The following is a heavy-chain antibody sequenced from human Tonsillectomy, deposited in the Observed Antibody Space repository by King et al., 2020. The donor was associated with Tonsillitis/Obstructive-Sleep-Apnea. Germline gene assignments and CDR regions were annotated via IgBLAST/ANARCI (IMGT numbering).Heavy chain of an antibody. Sequence: TLKESGPTLVKPTQTLTLTCTLSGFSLSTSAVGVGWIRQPPGKALEWLALIYWDDDKRYSPSLKSRLTITKDTSKNQVVLTMTKMDPVDTATYYCVHLDDGSGSYYTTHFEYWGQGTLVTVSS. D-gene: IGHD3-10*01. V-gene: IGHV2-5*02. CDR3: VHLDDGSGSYYTTHFEY. CDR1: GFSLSTSAVG. CDR2: IYWDDDK. J-gene: IGHJ4*02.